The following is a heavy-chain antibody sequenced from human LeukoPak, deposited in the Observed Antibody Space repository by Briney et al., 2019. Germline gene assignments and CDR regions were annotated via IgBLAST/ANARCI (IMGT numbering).Heavy chain of an antibody. J-gene: IGHJ5*02. D-gene: IGHD3-3*01. CDR2: INHSGST. V-gene: IGHV4-34*01. CDR1: GGSFSGYY. Sequence: KPSETLSLTCAVYGGSFSGYYWSWIRQPPGKGLEWIGEINHSGSTNYNPSLKSRVTISVDTSKNQFSLELSSVTAADTAVYYCARGRAWGGYPRKLNWFDPWGEGTLVTVSS. CDR3: ARGRAWGGYPRKLNWFDP.